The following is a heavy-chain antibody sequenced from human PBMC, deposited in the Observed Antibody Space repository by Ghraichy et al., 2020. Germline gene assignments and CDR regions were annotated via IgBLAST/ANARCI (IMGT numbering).Heavy chain of an antibody. CDR3: ARNRDKTVTTPWV. CDR2: IYYSGST. Sequence: SETLSLTCTVSGGSISSSSYYWGWIRQPPGKGLEWIGSIYYSGSTYYNPSLKSRVTISVDTSKNQFSLKLSSVTAADTAVYYCARNRDKTVTTPWVWGQGTLVTVSS. CDR1: GGSISSSSYY. J-gene: IGHJ4*02. V-gene: IGHV4-39*01. D-gene: IGHD4-17*01.